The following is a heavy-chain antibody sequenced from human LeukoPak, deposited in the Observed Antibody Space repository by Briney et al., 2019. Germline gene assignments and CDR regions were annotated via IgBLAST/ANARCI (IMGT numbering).Heavy chain of an antibody. Sequence: SETLSLTCTVSGGSISSSSYYWGWIRQPPGKGLEWIGSIYYSGSTYYNPSLKSRVTISVDTSKNQFSLKLSSVTAADTAVYYCARGYYDFWSGYNNWFDPWGRGTLVTVSS. CDR3: ARGYYDFWSGYNNWFDP. CDR2: IYYSGST. D-gene: IGHD3-3*01. V-gene: IGHV4-39*07. J-gene: IGHJ5*02. CDR1: GGSISSSSYY.